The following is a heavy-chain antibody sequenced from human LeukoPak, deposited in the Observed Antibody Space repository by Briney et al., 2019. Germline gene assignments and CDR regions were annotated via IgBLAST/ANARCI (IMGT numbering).Heavy chain of an antibody. D-gene: IGHD3-3*01. V-gene: IGHV4-34*01. J-gene: IGHJ5*02. CDR1: GGSFSGYY. Sequence: SETLSLTCAVYGGSFSGYYWSWIRQPPGKGLEWIGEINHSGSTNYNPSLKSRVTISVDTSKNQFSLKLSSVTATDTAVYYCARPTYYDFWSGRGGWFDPWGQGTLVTVSS. CDR3: ARPTYYDFWSGRGGWFDP. CDR2: INHSGST.